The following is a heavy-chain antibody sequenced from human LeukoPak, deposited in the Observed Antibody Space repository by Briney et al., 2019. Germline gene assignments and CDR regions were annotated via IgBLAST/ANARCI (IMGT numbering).Heavy chain of an antibody. CDR3: ARSNMITFGGVITPFDY. D-gene: IGHD3-16*02. Sequence: ASVKVSCKASGYAFTCYGNSWRRQAPGQGIEWMGWISVYNGNTNNAQKLQGRVTMTTDTSTSTAYMELRSLRSDDTAVYYCARSNMITFGGVITPFDYWGQGTLVTVSS. CDR2: ISVYNGNT. CDR1: GYAFTCYG. V-gene: IGHV1-18*01. J-gene: IGHJ4*02.